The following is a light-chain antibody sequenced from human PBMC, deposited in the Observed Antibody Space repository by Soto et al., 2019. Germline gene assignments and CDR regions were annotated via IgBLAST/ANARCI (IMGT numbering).Light chain of an antibody. CDR2: GAS. CDR3: QQYGSSALT. CDR1: QTVRSNY. J-gene: IGKJ3*01. Sequence: EIVLTQSPGTLSLSPGEGATLSCRASQTVRSNYLAWYQQQPGQAPRLLIYGASSRVTGIPDRFSASGSGTDFTLTISRLEPEDFAVYYCQQYGSSALTFGPGTKVDIK. V-gene: IGKV3-20*01.